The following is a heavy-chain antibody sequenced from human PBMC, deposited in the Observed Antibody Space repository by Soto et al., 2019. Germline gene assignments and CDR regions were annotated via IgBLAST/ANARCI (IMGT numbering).Heavy chain of an antibody. CDR3: ARCLIVKHYYYYGMDV. J-gene: IGHJ6*02. CDR1: GYTFTSYY. V-gene: IGHV1-46*01. CDR2: INPSGGST. Sequence: ASVKVSCKASGYTFTSYYMHWVRQAPGQGLEWMGIINPSGGSTSYAQKFQGRVTMTRDTSTSTVYMELSSLRSEDTAVYYCARCLIVKHYYYYGMDVWGQGTTVTVSS. D-gene: IGHD3-22*01.